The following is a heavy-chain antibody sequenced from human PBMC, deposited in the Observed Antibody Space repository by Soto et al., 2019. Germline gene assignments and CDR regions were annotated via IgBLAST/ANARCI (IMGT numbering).Heavy chain of an antibody. J-gene: IGHJ5*02. V-gene: IGHV4-39*02. CDR2: IYYSGST. Sequence: PSETLSLTCTVSGGSISSSSYYWGWIRQPPGQGLEWIGSIYYSGSTYYNPSLKSRVTISVDTSKNQFSLKLSSVSAADTAVYHCETDTSDGNWLDTWGQGTLVTVSS. CDR3: ETDTSDGNWLDT. CDR1: GGSISSSSYY.